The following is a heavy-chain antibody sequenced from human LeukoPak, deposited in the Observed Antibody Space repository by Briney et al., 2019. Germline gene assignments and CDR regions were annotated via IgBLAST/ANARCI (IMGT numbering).Heavy chain of an antibody. CDR3: AAGSVLTGYIDAFDI. CDR2: IVVGSGNT. Sequence: SVKVSCKASGFTFTSSAMQWVRQARGQRLEWIGWIVVGSGNTNYAQKFQERVTITRDMSTSTAYMELSSLRSEDTAVYYCAAGSVLTGYIDAFDIWGQGTMVTVSS. J-gene: IGHJ3*02. D-gene: IGHD3-9*01. V-gene: IGHV1-58*02. CDR1: GFTFTSSA.